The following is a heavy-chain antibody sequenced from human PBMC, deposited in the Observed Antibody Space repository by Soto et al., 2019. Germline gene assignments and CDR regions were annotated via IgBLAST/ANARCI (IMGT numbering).Heavy chain of an antibody. D-gene: IGHD6-19*01. V-gene: IGHV3-21*01. CDR1: GFTFSSYS. CDR3: ARVRGSSGWYGWYDAFDI. J-gene: IGHJ3*02. CDR2: ISSSSSYI. Sequence: VQLVESGGGLVKPGGSLRLSCAASGFTFSSYSMNWVRQAPGKGLEWVSSISSSSSYIYYADSVKGRFTISRDNAKNSLYLQMNSLRAEDTAVYYCARVRGSSGWYGWYDAFDIWGQGTMVTVSS.